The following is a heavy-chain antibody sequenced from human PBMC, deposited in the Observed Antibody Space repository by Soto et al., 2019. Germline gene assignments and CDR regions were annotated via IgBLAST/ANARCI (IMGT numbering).Heavy chain of an antibody. J-gene: IGHJ4*02. V-gene: IGHV4-59*01. CDR1: GGSIRSYY. CDR2: IFYSGST. Sequence: SETLSLTCTVSGGSIRSYYRTWIRQPPGKGLEWLGYIFYSGSTFYNPSLKSRVTISIHTSKSQFSLQLTSVTAADTAVYYCARGAADTAMVDSWGQGTLVTVSS. CDR3: ARGAADTAMVDS. D-gene: IGHD5-18*01.